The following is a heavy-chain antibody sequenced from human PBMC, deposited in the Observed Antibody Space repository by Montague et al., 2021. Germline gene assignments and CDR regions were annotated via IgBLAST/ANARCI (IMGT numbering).Heavy chain of an antibody. CDR2: IWNDGSEK. CDR1: GFTFRSYG. J-gene: IGHJ1*01. D-gene: IGHD2-2*01. V-gene: IGHV3-33*01. Sequence: SLRLSCAGSGFTFRSYGMHWVRQAPGKGLEWVAVIWNDGSEKFYADSVKGRFTISRDNSKNTLYLQMDSLKAEDTAVFYCVRETLEAPGPKPQYFQYWGQGTLVTVSS. CDR3: VRETLEAPGPKPQYFQY.